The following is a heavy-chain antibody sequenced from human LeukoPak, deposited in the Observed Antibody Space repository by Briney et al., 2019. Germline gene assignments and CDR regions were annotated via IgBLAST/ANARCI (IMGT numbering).Heavy chain of an antibody. CDR1: EDTPSQFY. CDR3: ATEILNGDILANYIDS. Sequence: ASLKGSCKPSEDTPSQFYFHWVRQAPGRGLEWTGWIDPLVGTTSYTEKFKGRATMTRDASTSTAYMALRSLASDDTAIYYIATEILNGDILANYIDSWGQGTLVSVSS. D-gene: IGHD3-9*01. CDR2: IDPLVGTT. J-gene: IGHJ4*02. V-gene: IGHV1-46*01.